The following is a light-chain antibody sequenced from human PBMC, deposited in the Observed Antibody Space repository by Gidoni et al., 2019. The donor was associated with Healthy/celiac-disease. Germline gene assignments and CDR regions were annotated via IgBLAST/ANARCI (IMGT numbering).Light chain of an antibody. CDR3: QQYGSSPWT. Sequence: DMVLTQSPGTLSLSPGERATLSCRASQSVSSSYLAWYQQKPGQAPRLLIYGASSGATGIPDRFSGSGSGTDFTLTISRLEPEDFAVYYCQQYGSSPWTFGQGTKVEIK. J-gene: IGKJ1*01. V-gene: IGKV3-20*01. CDR2: GAS. CDR1: QSVSSSY.